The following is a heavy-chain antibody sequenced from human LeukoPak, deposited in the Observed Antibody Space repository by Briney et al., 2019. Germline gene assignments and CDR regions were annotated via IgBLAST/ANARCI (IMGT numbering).Heavy chain of an antibody. CDR1: GGSISSSSYY. CDR2: IYYSGST. V-gene: IGHV4-39*07. Sequence: SETLSLTCTVSGGSISSSSYYWGWIRQPPGKELEWIGSIYYSGSTQYNPSLKSRVTISVDTSKKQFSLKLSSVIAADTAVYYCARAASSWSNQYYFDYWGQGTLVTVSS. J-gene: IGHJ4*02. CDR3: ARAASSWSNQYYFDY. D-gene: IGHD6-13*01.